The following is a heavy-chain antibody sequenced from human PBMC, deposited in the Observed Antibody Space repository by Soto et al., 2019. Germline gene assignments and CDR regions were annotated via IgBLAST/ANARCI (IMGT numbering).Heavy chain of an antibody. J-gene: IGHJ4*02. CDR2: INHSGST. V-gene: IGHV4-34*01. Sequence: NPSETLSLTCAVYGGSFSGYYWSWIRQPPGKGLEWIGEINHSGSTNYNPSLKSRVTISVDTSKNQFSLKLSSVTAADTAVYYCARGWLDYWGQGTLVTVSS. CDR1: GGSFSGYY. CDR3: ARGWLDY.